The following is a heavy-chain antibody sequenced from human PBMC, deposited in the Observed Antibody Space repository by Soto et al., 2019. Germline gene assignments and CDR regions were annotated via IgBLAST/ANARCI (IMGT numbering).Heavy chain of an antibody. Sequence: PSETLSLTCTVSGGSISSGGYYWSWIRQHPGKGLEWIGYIYYSGSTYYNPSLKSRVTISVDMSKNQFSLKLSSVTAADTAVYYCARGGISHWAYFYYMDVWDRGTTVTVSS. CDR3: ARGGISHWAYFYYMDV. CDR1: GGSISSGGYY. V-gene: IGHV4-31*03. J-gene: IGHJ6*03. CDR2: IYYSGST. D-gene: IGHD2-21*01.